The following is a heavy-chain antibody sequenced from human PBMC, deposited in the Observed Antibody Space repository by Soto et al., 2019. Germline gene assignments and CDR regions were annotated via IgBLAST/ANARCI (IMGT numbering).Heavy chain of an antibody. J-gene: IGHJ4*02. CDR3: ARARSRCGAACFDY. CDR1: SASISSADYY. V-gene: IGHV4-31*03. CDR2: IYYSGST. Sequence: QVQLQESGPGLVKPSQTLSLTCTVSSASISSADYYWSWIRQHPGKGLEWIAYIYYSGSTSYNPSLKSRVIISMDTSRDQFSLTLTSVTAADTAVYYCARARSRCGAACFDYWGQRTLVTVSS. D-gene: IGHD2-21*02.